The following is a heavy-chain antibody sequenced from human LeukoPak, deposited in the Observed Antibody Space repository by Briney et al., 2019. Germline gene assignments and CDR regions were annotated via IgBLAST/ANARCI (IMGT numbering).Heavy chain of an antibody. V-gene: IGHV3-48*03. CDR1: GFTFSSYE. CDR3: ASGDPRYYYYGMDV. D-gene: IGHD3-10*01. J-gene: IGHJ6*02. Sequence: GGSLRLSCAASGFTFSSYEMNWVRQAPGKGLEWVSYISSSGSTIYYADSVKGRFTISRDNAKNSLYLQMNSLRAEDTAVYYCASGDPRYYYYGMDVWGQGTTVTVSS. CDR2: ISSSGSTI.